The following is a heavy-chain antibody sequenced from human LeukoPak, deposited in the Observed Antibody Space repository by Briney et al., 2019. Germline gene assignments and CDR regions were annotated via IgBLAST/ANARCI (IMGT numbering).Heavy chain of an antibody. CDR3: ARDARAVAGPTLDY. D-gene: IGHD6-19*01. V-gene: IGHV1-69*06. CDR1: GGTFSSYA. CDR2: IIPIFGTA. J-gene: IGHJ4*02. Sequence: SVRVSCKASGGTFSSYAISWVRQAPGQGLEWMGGIIPIFGTANYAQKFQGRVTITADKSTSTAYMELSSLRSEDTAVYYCARDARAVAGPTLDYWGQGTLVTVSS.